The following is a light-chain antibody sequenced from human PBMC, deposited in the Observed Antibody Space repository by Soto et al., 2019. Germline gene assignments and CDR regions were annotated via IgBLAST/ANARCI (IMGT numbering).Light chain of an antibody. J-gene: IGKJ1*01. CDR3: QQYGSSPTT. V-gene: IGKV3-20*01. Sequence: EIVLTQAPGTLSLSPVERPTLSCRASQSVFNNHIGWYQQKPGQAPRRLIFGASFRATGIPDRFSGSGSGTDFTLTISRLEPEDFAVYYCQQYGSSPTTFGQGTKVDIK. CDR2: GAS. CDR1: QSVFNNH.